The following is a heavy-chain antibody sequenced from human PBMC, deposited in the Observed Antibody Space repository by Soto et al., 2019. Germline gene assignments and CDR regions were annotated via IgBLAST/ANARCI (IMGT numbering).Heavy chain of an antibody. CDR1: GFTFSSYG. CDR2: IWYDGSNK. CDR3: ARDNAVAGSSDAFDI. V-gene: IGHV3-33*01. Sequence: ESGGGVVQPGRSLRLSCAASGFTFSSYGMHWVRQAPGKGLEWVAVIWYDGSNKYYADSVKGRFTISRDNSKNTLYLQMNSLRAEDTAVYYCARDNAVAGSSDAFDIWGQGTMVTVST. D-gene: IGHD6-19*01. J-gene: IGHJ3*02.